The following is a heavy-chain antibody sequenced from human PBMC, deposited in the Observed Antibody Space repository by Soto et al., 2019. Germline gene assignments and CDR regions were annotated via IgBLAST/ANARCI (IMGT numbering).Heavy chain of an antibody. CDR2: ISYDGSNK. CDR3: ARDYSYQRSMDV. V-gene: IGHV3-30-3*01. Sequence: GGSLRLSCAASGFTFSNYARHWVRQAPGKGLEWVAVISYDGSNKYYTDSVKGRFIISRDNSENTLYLQMSSLRAEDTAVYYCARDYSYQRSMDVWGQGTTVTVPS. J-gene: IGHJ6*02. D-gene: IGHD2-2*01. CDR1: GFTFSNYA.